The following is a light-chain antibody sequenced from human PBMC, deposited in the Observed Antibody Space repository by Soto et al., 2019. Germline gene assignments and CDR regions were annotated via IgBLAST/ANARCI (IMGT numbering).Light chain of an antibody. CDR3: QTYNSAPLT. V-gene: IGKV1-27*01. Sequence: DIQMTQSPSSLSASVGDRVTITCRASQGIGNFLAWYQQKPGKVPKLLIYAASTLQSGVPARFSGSGSGTDFTLTISSLQPEDAATYYCQTYNSAPLTFGGGTKVEIK. CDR2: AAS. CDR1: QGIGNF. J-gene: IGKJ4*01.